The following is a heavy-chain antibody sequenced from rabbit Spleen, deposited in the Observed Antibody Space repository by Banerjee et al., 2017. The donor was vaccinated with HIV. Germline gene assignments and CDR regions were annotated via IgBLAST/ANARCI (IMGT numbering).Heavy chain of an antibody. Sequence: QEQLVESGGDLVKPEGSLTLTCTASGFSLSKNYWICWVRQAPGKGLEWIACIDAGSKGITYYASWENGQFTISKTSSTTVTLQMTSLTAADMATYFCARDVSGWGANFNLWGPGTLVTVS. J-gene: IGHJ4*01. D-gene: IGHD4-1*01. V-gene: IGHV1S45*01. CDR2: IDAGSKGIT. CDR1: GFSLSKNYW. CDR3: ARDVSGWGANFNL.